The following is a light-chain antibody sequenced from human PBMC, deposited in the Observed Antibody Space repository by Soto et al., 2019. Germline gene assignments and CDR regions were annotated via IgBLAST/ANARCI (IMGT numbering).Light chain of an antibody. J-gene: IGKJ5*01. CDR1: QRVSSY. CDR3: KQARKTPPIT. CDR2: DAS. Sequence: EIVLTQSPATLSLSPGERATLSCRASQRVSSYLAWYQQKPGQAPKLLIYDASNRATGIPARFSGSGSGTDFTLNISRLEPEDVGVYYCKQARKTPPITFGQGTRLEIK. V-gene: IGKV3-11*01.